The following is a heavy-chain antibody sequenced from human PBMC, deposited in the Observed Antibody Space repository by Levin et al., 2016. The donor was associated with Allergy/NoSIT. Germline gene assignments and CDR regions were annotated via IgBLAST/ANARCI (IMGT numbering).Heavy chain of an antibody. D-gene: IGHD3-9*01. CDR3: AKDQYDILIIPGYMDV. CDR2: ISGSGGST. J-gene: IGHJ6*02. V-gene: IGHV3-23*01. Sequence: WIRQPPGKGLEWVSAISGSGGSTYYADSVKGRFTISRDNSKNTLYLQMNSLRAEDTAVYYCAKDQYDILIIPGYMDVWGQGTTVTVSS.